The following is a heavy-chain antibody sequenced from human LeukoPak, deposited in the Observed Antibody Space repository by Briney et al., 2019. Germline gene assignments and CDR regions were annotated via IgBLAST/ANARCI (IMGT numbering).Heavy chain of an antibody. J-gene: IGHJ4*02. CDR3: ARLSVTLDY. D-gene: IGHD4-17*01. CDR1: GGSFSGYY. Sequence: PSETLSLTCAVYGGSFSGYYWSWIRQPPGKGLEWIGEIDHSGSTNYNPSLKSRVTISVDTSKNQFSLKLSSVTAADAAVYYCARLSVTLDYWGQGTLVTVSS. V-gene: IGHV4-34*01. CDR2: IDHSGST.